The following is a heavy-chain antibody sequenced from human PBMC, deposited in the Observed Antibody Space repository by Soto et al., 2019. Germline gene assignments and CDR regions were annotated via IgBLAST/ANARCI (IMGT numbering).Heavy chain of an antibody. J-gene: IGHJ1*01. Sequence: EVQLVESGGGLVQPGRSLRLSCAASGFTFDDYAMHWVRQVPGKCLGWVSGINWNSGSIGYADSVKGRFAISRDNAKNSLHLQMNSLSAEDTAFYYCVKDESINWYSGHFRHWGQGTLVTVSS. V-gene: IGHV3-9*01. CDR3: VKDESINWYSGHFRH. CDR2: INWNSGSI. D-gene: IGHD6-13*01. CDR1: GFTFDDYA.